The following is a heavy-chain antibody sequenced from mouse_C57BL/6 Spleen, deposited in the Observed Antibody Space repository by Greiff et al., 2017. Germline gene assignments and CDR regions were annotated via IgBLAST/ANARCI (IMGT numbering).Heavy chain of an antibody. Sequence: QVQLQQPGAELVKPGASVKLSCKASGYTFTSYWMHWVKQRPGQGLEWIGMIHPNSGSTNYNEKFKSKATLTVDTSSSTAYMQLSSLTSEVSAVYYCAKSGSSLDYWGQGTTLTVSS. J-gene: IGHJ2*01. V-gene: IGHV1-64*01. CDR2: IHPNSGST. CDR1: GYTFTSYW. CDR3: AKSGSSLDY. D-gene: IGHD1-1*01.